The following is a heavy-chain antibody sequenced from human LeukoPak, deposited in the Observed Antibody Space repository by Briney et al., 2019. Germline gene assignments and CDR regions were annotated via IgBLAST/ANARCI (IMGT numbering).Heavy chain of an antibody. J-gene: IGHJ2*01. Sequence: PSETLSLTCTVSGGSISSYYWSWIRQPPGKGLEWIGYIDYSGSTNYNPSLKSRVTISVDTSKNQFSLRLSSVTAADTAVYYCARSQYFDLWGRGTLVTVSS. CDR3: ARSQYFDL. V-gene: IGHV4-59*01. CDR2: IDYSGST. CDR1: GGSISSYY.